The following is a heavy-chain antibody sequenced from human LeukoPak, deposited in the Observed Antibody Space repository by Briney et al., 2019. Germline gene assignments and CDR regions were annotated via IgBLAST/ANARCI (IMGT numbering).Heavy chain of an antibody. Sequence: GGSLRLSCAASGFTFSSYWMHWVRQAPGKGLVWVSRINSDGSSTSYADSVKGRFTISRDNSKNTLYLQMNSLRAEDTAVYYCAKDRDFWSGSENWFDPWGQGTLVTVSS. J-gene: IGHJ5*02. CDR3: AKDRDFWSGSENWFDP. V-gene: IGHV3-74*01. D-gene: IGHD3-3*01. CDR1: GFTFSSYW. CDR2: INSDGSST.